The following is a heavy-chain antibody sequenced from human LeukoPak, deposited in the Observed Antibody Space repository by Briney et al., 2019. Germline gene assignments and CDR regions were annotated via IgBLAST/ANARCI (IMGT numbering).Heavy chain of an antibody. CDR1: GFTFDDYA. CDR2: ISSTGAYI. J-gene: IGHJ4*02. CDR3: ARGLAAAGTRGPY. D-gene: IGHD6-13*01. V-gene: IGHV3-21*01. Sequence: PGGSLRLSCAASGFTFDDYAMHWVRQAPGKGLEWVSSISSTGAYIYYADSLKGRFTISRDNAKNSLYLQMNSLRADDTAVYYCARGLAAAGTRGPYWGQGTLVTVSS.